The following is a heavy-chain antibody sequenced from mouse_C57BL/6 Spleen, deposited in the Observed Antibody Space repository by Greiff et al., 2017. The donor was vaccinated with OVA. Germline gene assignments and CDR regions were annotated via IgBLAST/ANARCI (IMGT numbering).Heavy chain of an antibody. CDR2: IDPEDGET. D-gene: IGHD2-12*01. Sequence: VQLQQSGAELVKPGASVKLSCTASGFNITDYYMHWVKQRPEQGLEWIGRIDPEDGETNYAPKFQGKATITADTSSNTAYLQRSSLTSEDTAVDYSARGNDEYYFDYWGQGTTLTVSS. CDR3: ARGNDEYYFDY. J-gene: IGHJ2*01. V-gene: IGHV14-2*01. CDR1: GFNITDYY.